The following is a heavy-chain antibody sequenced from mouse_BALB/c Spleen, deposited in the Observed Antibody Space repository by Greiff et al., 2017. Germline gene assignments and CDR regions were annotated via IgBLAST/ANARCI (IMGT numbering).Heavy chain of an antibody. Sequence: EVKLVESRGGLVQPGGSLRLSCATSGFTFTDYYMSWVRQPPGKALEWLGFIRNKANGYTTEYSASVKGRFTISRDNSQSILYLQMNTLRAEYSATYYCARAYYYGSSYYAMDYWGQGTSVTVSS. D-gene: IGHD1-1*01. CDR2: IRNKANGYTT. CDR1: GFTFTDYY. CDR3: ARAYYYGSSYYAMDY. J-gene: IGHJ4*01. V-gene: IGHV7-3*02.